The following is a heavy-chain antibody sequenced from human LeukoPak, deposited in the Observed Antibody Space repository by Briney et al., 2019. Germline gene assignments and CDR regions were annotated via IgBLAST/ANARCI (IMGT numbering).Heavy chain of an antibody. J-gene: IGHJ4*02. V-gene: IGHV4-59*01. CDR1: GGSISSDY. D-gene: IGHD4-11*01. CDR2: IYYSGRT. Sequence: PSETLSLTCTVSGGSISSDYWSWIRQPPGKGLEWIGYIYYSGRTYYNPSLKSRTTISVDTSKNQFSLKLSSVTAADTAVYYCVRGFYSPHYWGQGTLVTVSS. CDR3: VRGFYSPHY.